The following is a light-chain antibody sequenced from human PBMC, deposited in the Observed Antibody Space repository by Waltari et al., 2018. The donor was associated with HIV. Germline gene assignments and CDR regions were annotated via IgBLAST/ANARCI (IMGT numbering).Light chain of an antibody. Sequence: SSELTQDPAVSVALGQTVRITCQGDSLRKYSANWYQQKPGQAPVLVMYGKSNYASGGPDRFAGSTSGDTAALTITGAQAEDEADYYCDSRDSNDIHHVFGTGTKVTV. V-gene: IGLV3-19*01. CDR3: DSRDSNDIHHV. J-gene: IGLJ1*01. CDR1: SLRKYS. CDR2: GKS.